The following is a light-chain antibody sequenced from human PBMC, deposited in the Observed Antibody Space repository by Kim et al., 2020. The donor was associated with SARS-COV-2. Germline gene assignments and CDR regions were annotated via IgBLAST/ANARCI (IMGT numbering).Light chain of an antibody. J-gene: IGKJ1*01. V-gene: IGKV1-5*03. CDR1: QTISNW. CDR3: QEYNSYSRT. CDR2: TAS. Sequence: DIQMTQSPSTLSASVGDRVTINCRASQTISNWLAWYQQKPGKAPKLLVYTASSLQSGVPSRFSGSGFGTEFTLTINSLQPDDFATYYCQEYNSYSRTFGRGTKVDIK.